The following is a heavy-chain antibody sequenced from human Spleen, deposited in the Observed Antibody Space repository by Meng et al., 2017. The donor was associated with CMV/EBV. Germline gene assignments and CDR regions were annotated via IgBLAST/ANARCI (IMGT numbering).Heavy chain of an antibody. Sequence: GGSLRLSCAASGFTFSTYAMHWVRQAPGKGLEWLAVISYDGSDKRYADSVKGRFTISRDNSKNTLYLQMNSLRPEDTAVYYCARARLCSTTSCYIALQDDSFDMWGQGTMVTVSS. D-gene: IGHD2-2*02. J-gene: IGHJ3*02. CDR3: ARARLCSTTSCYIALQDDSFDM. V-gene: IGHV3-30-3*01. CDR1: GFTFSTYA. CDR2: ISYDGSDK.